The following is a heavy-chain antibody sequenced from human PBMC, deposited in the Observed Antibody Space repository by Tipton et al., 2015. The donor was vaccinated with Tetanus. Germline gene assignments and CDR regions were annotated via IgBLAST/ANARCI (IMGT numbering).Heavy chain of an antibody. D-gene: IGHD2/OR15-2a*01. J-gene: IGHJ2*01. CDR3: ARDIAIVRARDWYFDV. Sequence: SLRLSCAASGFTFRSYGMHWVRQAPGKGLEWVALIWYDGSNKNYADSVKGRFAISRDNSKNTLHLQMNSLSAEDTAVYYCARDIAIVRARDWYFDVWGRGTLVTVSS. CDR2: IWYDGSNK. CDR1: GFTFRSYG. V-gene: IGHV3-33*01.